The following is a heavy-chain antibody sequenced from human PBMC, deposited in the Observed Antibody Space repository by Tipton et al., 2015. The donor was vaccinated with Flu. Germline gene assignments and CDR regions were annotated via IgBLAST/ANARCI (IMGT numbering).Heavy chain of an antibody. CDR2: ISSDGSNK. CDR3: ARDIPARFDP. Sequence: RSLRLSCAASGFAFSSYGMHWVRQAPGKGLEWVAVISSDGSNKYYADSVKGRFTISRDNSKNTLYLQMNSLRAEDTTVYYCARDIPARFDPWGQGTLVTVS. J-gene: IGHJ5*02. CDR1: GFAFSSYG. V-gene: IGHV3-30*19. D-gene: IGHD2-2*02.